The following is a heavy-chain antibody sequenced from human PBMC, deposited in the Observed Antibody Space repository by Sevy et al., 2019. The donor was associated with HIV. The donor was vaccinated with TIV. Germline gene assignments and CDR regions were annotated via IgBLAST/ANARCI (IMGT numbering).Heavy chain of an antibody. CDR2: IKQDGSEK. J-gene: IGHJ6*03. V-gene: IGHV3-7*03. D-gene: IGHD5-18*01. CDR3: ARDASRATDTAMVVDYYYYMDV. Sequence: GGSLRLSCAASGFTFSSYWMSWVRQAPGKGLEWVANIKQDGSEKYYVDSVKGRFTISRDNAKNSRYLQMDSLRAEDTAVYYCARDASRATDTAMVVDYYYYMDVWGKGTTVTVSS. CDR1: GFTFSSYW.